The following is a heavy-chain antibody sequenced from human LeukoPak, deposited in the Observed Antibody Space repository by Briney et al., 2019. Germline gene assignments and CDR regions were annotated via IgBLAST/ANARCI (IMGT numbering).Heavy chain of an antibody. J-gene: IGHJ5*02. CDR2: INQDGREK. Sequence: GGSLRLSCAASGFTFSSYAMHWVRQAPGKGLEGVANINQDGREKYYVDSVKGRFTISRDNAKTSLYLQMNSLRAEDTAVYYCARMSPPFSTWGQGTLITVSS. V-gene: IGHV3-7*01. CDR1: GFTFSSYA. CDR3: ARMSPPFST.